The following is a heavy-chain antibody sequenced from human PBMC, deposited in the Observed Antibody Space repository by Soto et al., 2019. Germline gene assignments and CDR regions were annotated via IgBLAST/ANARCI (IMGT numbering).Heavy chain of an antibody. V-gene: IGHV4-30-2*01. Sequence: QLQLQESGSGLVKPSQTLSLTCAVSGGSISSGGYSWSWIRQPPGKGLEWIGYIYHSGSTYYNPSLKGRVTILVDRSQNQFSMKLSSVTAADTAVYYCARGEVVALGYWGQGTLVTVSS. CDR1: GGSISSGGYS. CDR3: ARGEVVALGY. D-gene: IGHD2-15*01. CDR2: IYHSGST. J-gene: IGHJ4*02.